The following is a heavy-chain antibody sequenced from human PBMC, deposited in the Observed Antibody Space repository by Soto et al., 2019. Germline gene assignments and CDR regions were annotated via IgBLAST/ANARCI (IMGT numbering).Heavy chain of an antibody. V-gene: IGHV4-34*01. CDR2: INHSGST. CDR1: GGSFSCYY. CDR3: ARGRYNWNY. D-gene: IGHD1-20*01. J-gene: IGHJ4*02. Sequence: SETLSLTCAVYGGSFSCYYWIWIRQPPGKGLEWIGGINHSGSTNYNPSLKSRVTISVDTSKNQFSLKLSSVTAADTAVYYCARGRYNWNYWGQGTLVTVSS.